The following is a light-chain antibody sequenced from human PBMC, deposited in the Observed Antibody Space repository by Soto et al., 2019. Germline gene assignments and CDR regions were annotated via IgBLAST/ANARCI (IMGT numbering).Light chain of an antibody. CDR2: KTS. CDR1: QSISNW. J-gene: IGKJ1*01. CDR3: QHYNTYSEA. V-gene: IGKV1-5*03. Sequence: DIQMTQSPSTLSASVGDRVTITCRASQSISNWLAWYQQKPGKAPKILIYKTSSLESGVPYRFSGSGPRTEFTLNISSLQSDDFPTSYCQHYNTYSEAFGQRTKEDI.